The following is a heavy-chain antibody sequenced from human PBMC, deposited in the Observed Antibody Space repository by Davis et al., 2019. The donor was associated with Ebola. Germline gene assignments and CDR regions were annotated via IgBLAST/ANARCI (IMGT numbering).Heavy chain of an antibody. Sequence: GESLKISCAASGFTFSGSVMHWVRQASGKGLEWVGRIRSKANSYATAYAASVKGRFTISRDDSKNTAYLQMNSLKTEDTAVYYCTISTVTTDYWGQGTLVTVSS. CDR2: IRSKANSYAT. V-gene: IGHV3-73*01. CDR3: TISTVTTDY. CDR1: GFTFSGSV. D-gene: IGHD4-17*01. J-gene: IGHJ4*02.